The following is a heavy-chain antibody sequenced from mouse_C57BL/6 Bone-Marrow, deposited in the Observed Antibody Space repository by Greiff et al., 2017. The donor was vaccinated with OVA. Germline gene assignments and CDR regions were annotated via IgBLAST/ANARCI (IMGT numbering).Heavy chain of an antibody. Sequence: EVHLVESGAELVRPGASAKLSCTASGFNIKDDYMHWVKQRPEQGLEWIGWIDPENGDTEYASKFQGKATITADTASNTAYLQLSSLTSEDTAVYYCTTDYGSRFAYWGQGTLVTVSA. J-gene: IGHJ3*01. V-gene: IGHV14-4*01. CDR3: TTDYGSRFAY. CDR2: IDPENGDT. CDR1: GFNIKDDY. D-gene: IGHD1-1*01.